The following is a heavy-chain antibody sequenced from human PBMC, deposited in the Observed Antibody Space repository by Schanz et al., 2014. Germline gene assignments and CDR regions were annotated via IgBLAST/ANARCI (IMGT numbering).Heavy chain of an antibody. CDR3: ASALTTWGGMDV. D-gene: IGHD4-4*01. CDR1: GYTFTSDS. CDR2: INPSGGST. V-gene: IGHV1-46*01. Sequence: QVQLVQSGAEVKKPGASVKVSCKASGYTFTSDSMHWVRQAPGQGLEWMGMINPSGGSTTYAQKFQGRVTMTRDTSTSTVYMELSSLRSEDTAVYYCASALTTWGGMDVWGQGTTVTVSS. J-gene: IGHJ6*02.